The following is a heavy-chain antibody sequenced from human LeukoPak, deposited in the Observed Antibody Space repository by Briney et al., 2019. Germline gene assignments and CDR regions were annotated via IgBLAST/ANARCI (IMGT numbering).Heavy chain of an antibody. CDR3: SRVKYGGNSGYHFDY. CDR1: GFNFNYYA. Sequence: QTGGSLRLSCAASGFNFNYYAMTWVRQAPGKGLEWVSTMGNSRGSESYADSVRGRFTISRDNSGNMVYLQMHSLRPEDTAVYYCSRVKYGGNSGYHFDYWGQGTLVTVSS. V-gene: IGHV3-23*01. D-gene: IGHD4-23*01. J-gene: IGHJ4*02. CDR2: MGNSRGSE.